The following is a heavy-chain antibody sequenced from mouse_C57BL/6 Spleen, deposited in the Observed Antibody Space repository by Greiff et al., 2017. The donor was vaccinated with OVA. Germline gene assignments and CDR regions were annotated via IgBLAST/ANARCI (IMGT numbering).Heavy chain of an antibody. D-gene: IGHD1-1*01. CDR1: GYTFTSYW. V-gene: IGHV1-69*01. CDR3: ARYVTTVYFDY. CDR2: IDPSDSYT. J-gene: IGHJ2*01. Sequence: QVHVKQPGAELVMPGASVKLSCKASGYTFTSYWMPWVKQRPGQGLEWIGEIDPSDSYTNYNQKFKGKSTLTVDKSSSTAYMQLRSLTSEDSAVYYCARYVTTVYFDYWGQGTTLTVSS.